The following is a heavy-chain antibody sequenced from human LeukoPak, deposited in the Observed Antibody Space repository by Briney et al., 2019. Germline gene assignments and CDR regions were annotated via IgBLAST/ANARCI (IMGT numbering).Heavy chain of an antibody. CDR3: ARARVRGVSFFAY. J-gene: IGHJ4*02. V-gene: IGHV3-30*01. CDR1: GFTFSPYA. Sequence: GGSLRLSWEASGFTFSPYAMHWVRKAPGKGQGWVSEISYDGSNEYYADSVKGRFTISRGKSKNTLYLQMNSLTAEDSAVYYCARARVRGVSFFAYWGQGTLVTVSS. D-gene: IGHD2-21*01. CDR2: ISYDGSNE.